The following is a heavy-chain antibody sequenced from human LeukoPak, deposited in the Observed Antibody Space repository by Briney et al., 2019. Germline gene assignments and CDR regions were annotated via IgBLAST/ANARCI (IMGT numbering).Heavy chain of an antibody. CDR3: ARNMVRGVTAEKGAFDY. CDR2: IWYDGSNK. CDR1: GFTFSSYW. D-gene: IGHD3-10*01. Sequence: GGSLRLSCTASGFTFSSYWMSWVRQAPGKGLEWVAVIWYDGSNKYYADSVKGRFTISRDNSKNTLYLQMNSLRAEDTAVYYCARNMVRGVTAEKGAFDYWGQGTLVTVSS. J-gene: IGHJ4*02. V-gene: IGHV3-33*08.